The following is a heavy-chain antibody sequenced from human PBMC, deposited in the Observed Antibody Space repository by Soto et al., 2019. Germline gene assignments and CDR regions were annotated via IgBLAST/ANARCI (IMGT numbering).Heavy chain of an antibody. CDR1: GYSIRSGYY. CDR2: VYHNGIM. CDR3: AALWFGELAFNY. Sequence: TSETLSLTCSVSGYSIRSGYYWGWVRQAPGKGLEWLGSVYHNGIMFHNPSFQSRVTISVDTSKNQFSLNLRSVTAADTAVYYCAALWFGELAFNYWGHGILVTVSS. J-gene: IGHJ4*01. V-gene: IGHV4-38-2*02. D-gene: IGHD3-10*01.